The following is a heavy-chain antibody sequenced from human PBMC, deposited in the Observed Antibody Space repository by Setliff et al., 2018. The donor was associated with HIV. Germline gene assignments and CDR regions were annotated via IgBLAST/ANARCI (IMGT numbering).Heavy chain of an antibody. Sequence: SETLSLTCTVSGGSISSGSYYWSWIRQPAGKGLEWIGHIYTTGSTNYNPSLKSRVTISVDTSKNQFSLQLNSVTAADTALYYCAREGLRIAAAGYNWFDPWGPGTLVTVSS. J-gene: IGHJ5*02. CDR2: IYTTGST. CDR3: AREGLRIAAAGYNWFDP. CDR1: GGSISSGSYY. D-gene: IGHD6-13*01. V-gene: IGHV4-61*09.